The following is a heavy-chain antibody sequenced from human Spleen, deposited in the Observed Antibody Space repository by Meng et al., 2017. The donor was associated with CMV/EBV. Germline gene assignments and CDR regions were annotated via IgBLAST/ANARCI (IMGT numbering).Heavy chain of an antibody. CDR1: GFTFSSYS. D-gene: IGHD3-22*01. Sequence: EVQLVESGGGLGKPGGSXXLSCAASGFTFSSYSMNWVRQAPGKGLEWVSSISSSSSYINYADSVKGRFTISRDNAKNSLYLQMNSLRAEDTAVYYCARDYYDSSGWFDPWGQGTLVTVSS. J-gene: IGHJ5*02. CDR2: ISSSSSYI. CDR3: ARDYYDSSGWFDP. V-gene: IGHV3-21*01.